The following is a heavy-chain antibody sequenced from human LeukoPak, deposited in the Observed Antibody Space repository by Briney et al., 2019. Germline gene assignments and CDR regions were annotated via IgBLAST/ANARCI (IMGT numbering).Heavy chain of an antibody. Sequence: GGSLRLSCAASGFTFNSYSMNWVRQAPGKGLEWVSAISGSGGSTYYADSVKGRFTISRDNSKNTLYLQMNSLRAEDTAVYYCVKKGQADDYGNPDWGQGALVTVSP. CDR2: ISGSGGST. D-gene: IGHD4-17*01. CDR3: VKKGQADDYGNPD. V-gene: IGHV3-23*01. CDR1: GFTFNSYS. J-gene: IGHJ4*02.